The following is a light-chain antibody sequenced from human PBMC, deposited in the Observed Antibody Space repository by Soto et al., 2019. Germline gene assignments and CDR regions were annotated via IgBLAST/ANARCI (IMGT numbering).Light chain of an antibody. Sequence: DIQLTQSPSFLSASVGDRVTITCRASQGSSSYLAWYQQKPGKAPKLLIYAASTLQSGVPSRFSGSGSGTEFTLTISSLQPEDFATYYCQQLSSYPTFGGGTKVEIK. CDR1: QGSSSY. CDR3: QQLSSYPT. J-gene: IGKJ4*01. V-gene: IGKV1-9*01. CDR2: AAS.